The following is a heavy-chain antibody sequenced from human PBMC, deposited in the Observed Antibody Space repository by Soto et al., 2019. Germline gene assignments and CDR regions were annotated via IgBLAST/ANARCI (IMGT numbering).Heavy chain of an antibody. D-gene: IGHD3-3*01. J-gene: IGHJ6*02. Sequence: EAQLVESGGGLVQPGGSLRLSCAVSGFTFDGYAMHWVRQAPGKGLEWVSGISWNGGSIGYVESVKGRFTISRDNTKNSLYLQMNRLRDEDTALYYCAKDMDRSGYVGNYYGMDVWGQGTTVTVSS. CDR2: ISWNGGSI. CDR3: AKDMDRSGYVGNYYGMDV. V-gene: IGHV3-9*01. CDR1: GFTFDGYA.